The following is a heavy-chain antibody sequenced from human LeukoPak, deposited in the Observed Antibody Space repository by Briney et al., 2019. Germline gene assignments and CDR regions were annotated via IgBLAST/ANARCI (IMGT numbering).Heavy chain of an antibody. J-gene: IGHJ6*03. V-gene: IGHV3-21*01. CDR3: ASRGYGSDNYYYYYYMDV. CDR2: ISSSSSYI. CDR1: GFTFSSYS. Sequence: GGSLRLSCAASGFTFSSYSMNWVRQAPGRGLEWVSSISSSSSYIYYADSVEGRFTISRDNAKNSLYLQMNSLRAEGTAVYYCASRGYGSDNYYYYYYMDVWGKGTTVTVSS. D-gene: IGHD3-10*01.